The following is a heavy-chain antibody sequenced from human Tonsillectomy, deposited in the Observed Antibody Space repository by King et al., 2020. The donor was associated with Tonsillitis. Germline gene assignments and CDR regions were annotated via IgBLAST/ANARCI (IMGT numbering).Heavy chain of an antibody. CDR3: AGARGYSYGLDF. J-gene: IGHJ4*02. Sequence: VQLVESGGGVVQPGRSLRLSCAASGFTFSNFDMHWVRQAPGKGLEWVAVIPYDGSNKFYADSVKGRFTISRDNSKNTLWLQMNSLRAEDTAGYYCAGARGYSYGLDFWGQGTRVTVPS. D-gene: IGHD5-18*01. CDR2: IPYDGSNK. CDR1: GFTFSNFD. V-gene: IGHV3-30*01.